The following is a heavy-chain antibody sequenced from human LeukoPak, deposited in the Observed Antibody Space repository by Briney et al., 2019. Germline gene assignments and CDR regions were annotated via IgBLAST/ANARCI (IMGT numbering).Heavy chain of an antibody. V-gene: IGHV3-30*04. CDR1: GFTFSSYA. CDR3: ARDGLQVDTAMVTDY. CDR2: ISYDGSNK. J-gene: IGHJ4*02. Sequence: GRSLRLSCAASGFTFSSYAMHWVRQAPGKGLEWVAIISYDGSNKYYADSVKGRFTISRDNSKNTLYLQMNSLRAEDTAVYYCARDGLQVDTAMVTDYWGQGTLVTVSS. D-gene: IGHD5-18*01.